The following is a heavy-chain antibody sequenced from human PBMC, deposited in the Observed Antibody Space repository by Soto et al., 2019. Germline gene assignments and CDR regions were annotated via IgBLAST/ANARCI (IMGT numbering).Heavy chain of an antibody. J-gene: IGHJ5*02. D-gene: IGHD2-8*01. CDR1: GYTFTGYY. CDR3: ARPGGGYCTNGVCSNNWFDT. V-gene: IGHV1-2*02. Sequence: GASVKVSCKASGYTFTGYYMHWVRQAPGQGLEWMGWINPNSGGTNYAQKFQGRVTMTRDTSISTAYMELSRLRSDDTAVYYCARPGGGYCTNGVCSNNWFDTWGQGTLVTVSS. CDR2: INPNSGGT.